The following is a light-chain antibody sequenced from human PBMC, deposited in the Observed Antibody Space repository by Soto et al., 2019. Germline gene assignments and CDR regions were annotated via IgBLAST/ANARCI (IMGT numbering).Light chain of an antibody. V-gene: IGKV3-20*01. CDR2: GAS. J-gene: IGKJ2*01. CDR3: QQYGRSPPFT. Sequence: IVLTQSPGTLSLSPGERATLSCRASQSVGSTYIAWYQQNPGQAPRLLIYGASSRAPGIPDRFSGSGSGTDFTLTISRLEPEDFAVYFCQQYGRSPPFTFGQGTKVEIK. CDR1: QSVGSTY.